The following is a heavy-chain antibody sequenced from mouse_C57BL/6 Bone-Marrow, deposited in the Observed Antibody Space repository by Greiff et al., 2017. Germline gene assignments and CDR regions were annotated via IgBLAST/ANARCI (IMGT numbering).Heavy chain of an antibody. D-gene: IGHD2-3*01. Sequence: EVQGVESGGGLVKPGGSLKLSCAASGFTFSSYAMSWVRQTPEKRLEGVATISDGGSYTYSPDNVKGRFTISRDNAKNNLYLQMSHLKSEDTAMYYCARDDDYFYYYAMDNWGQGTSVTVSS. J-gene: IGHJ4*01. V-gene: IGHV5-4*01. CDR3: ARDDDYFYYYAMDN. CDR2: ISDGGSYT. CDR1: GFTFSSYA.